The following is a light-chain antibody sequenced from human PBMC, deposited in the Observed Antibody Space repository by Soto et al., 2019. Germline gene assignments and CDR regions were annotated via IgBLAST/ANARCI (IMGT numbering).Light chain of an antibody. CDR2: EVS. Sequence: QSVLTQSPSASGSPGQSVIISCTGTSSDVGGYNYVSWYQQHPGKAPKLMIYEVSKRPSGVPDRFSGSKSGNTASLTVSGLQAEDEADYYCSSYAGNKNVFGTGTKVTVL. V-gene: IGLV2-8*01. CDR1: SSDVGGYNY. CDR3: SSYAGNKNV. J-gene: IGLJ1*01.